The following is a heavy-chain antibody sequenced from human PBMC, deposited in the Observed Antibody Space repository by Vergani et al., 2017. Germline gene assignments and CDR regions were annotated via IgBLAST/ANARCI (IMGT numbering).Heavy chain of an antibody. CDR1: GASIRSSNYY. CDR3: ARHSTVEWLVKLGWIDP. Sequence: QLQLQESGPGLVKPSATLSLTCSVSGASIRSSNYYWGWIRQPPGKGLEWIASIYYSGSTYYNQSLKSRVTISVDTSKNQFSLKLSSVTAADTAVYFCARHSTVEWLVKLGWIDPLGQGILVTVSS. CDR2: IYYSGST. V-gene: IGHV4-39*01. D-gene: IGHD6-19*01. J-gene: IGHJ5*02.